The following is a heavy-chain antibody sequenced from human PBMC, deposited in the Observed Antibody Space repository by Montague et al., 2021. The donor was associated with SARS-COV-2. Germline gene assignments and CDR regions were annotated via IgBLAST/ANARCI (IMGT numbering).Heavy chain of an antibody. V-gene: IGHV3-23*01. CDR2: ISGSGANT. CDR3: ARGEGYCGGGRCYRHYDY. J-gene: IGHJ4*02. Sequence: SLRLSCAASGFTFSSYPVTWVRQAPGMGLEWVSIISGSGANTYYADSVKGRFAISRDNSKNTLYLQMNSLRAEDTAVYYCARGEGYCGGGRCYRHYDYWGQGTLVTVSS. D-gene: IGHD2-15*01. CDR1: GFTFSSYP.